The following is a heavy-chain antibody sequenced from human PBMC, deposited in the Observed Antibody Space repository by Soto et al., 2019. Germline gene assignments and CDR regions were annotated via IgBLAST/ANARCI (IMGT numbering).Heavy chain of an antibody. D-gene: IGHD5-12*01. CDR2: IKSKTDGGTT. J-gene: IGHJ6*02. CDR1: GFTFSNAW. Sequence: GESLKISCAASGFTFSNAWMNWVRQAPGKGLEWVGRIKSKTDGGTTDYAAPVKGRFTISRDDSKNTLYLQMNSLKTEDTAVYYCTTDIATIYYGMDVWGQGTTVTVSS. V-gene: IGHV3-15*07. CDR3: TTDIATIYYGMDV.